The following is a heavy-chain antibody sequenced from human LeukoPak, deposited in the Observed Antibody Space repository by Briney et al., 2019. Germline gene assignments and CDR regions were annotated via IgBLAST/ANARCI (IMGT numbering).Heavy chain of an antibody. J-gene: IGHJ4*02. CDR2: VFHTGSI. D-gene: IGHD3-3*01. V-gene: IGHV4-34*10. CDR3: ARGGNSDFWSGSTFTY. CDR1: GGSFSGYY. Sequence: SETLSLTCAVYGGSFSGYYWSWIRQPPGKRLEWIGYVFHTGSINHNPSLKSRLTMSVDTSKNQVSLKLTSVTAADTAVYFCARGGNSDFWSGSTFTYWGQGALVTVSS.